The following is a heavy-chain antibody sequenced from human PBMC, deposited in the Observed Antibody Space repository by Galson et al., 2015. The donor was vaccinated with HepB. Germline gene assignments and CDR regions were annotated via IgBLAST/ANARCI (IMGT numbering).Heavy chain of an antibody. V-gene: IGHV3-21*01. CDR2: ISSSSSYI. D-gene: IGHD3-10*01. Sequence: SLRLSCAASGFTFSSYSMNWVRQAPGKGLEWVSSISSSSSYIYYADSVKGRFTISRDNAKNSLYLQMNSLRAEDTAVYYCARDVYYYGSGSYYRWFDPWGQGTLVTVSS. J-gene: IGHJ5*02. CDR3: ARDVYYYGSGSYYRWFDP. CDR1: GFTFSSYS.